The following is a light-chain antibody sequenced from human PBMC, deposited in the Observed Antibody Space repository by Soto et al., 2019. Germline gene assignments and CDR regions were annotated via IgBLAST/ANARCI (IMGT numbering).Light chain of an antibody. V-gene: IGKV3-20*01. CDR3: QQRGTSPS. J-gene: IGKJ4*01. CDR1: QAVSSIL. Sequence: EVVLTQSPGTLSLSPGERATLSCRASQAVSSILLAWYQQKPGQAPRLLIYGASSRATGIPDRFSGSGSGADFTLTVSRLEPADFAVYYCQQRGTSPSFGGGTKGEIK. CDR2: GAS.